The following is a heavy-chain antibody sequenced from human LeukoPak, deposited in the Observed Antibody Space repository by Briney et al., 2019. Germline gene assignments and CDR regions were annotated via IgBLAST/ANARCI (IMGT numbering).Heavy chain of an antibody. J-gene: IGHJ4*02. V-gene: IGHV3-9*01. CDR3: AKVGDGYNYGVYFDY. CDR1: GFTFDDYA. Sequence: SLRLSCAASGFTFDDYAMHWVRHAPGKGLEWVSGISWNSGTIGYADSVKGRFTISRDNAKNSLYLQMNSLRPEDSALYYCAKVGDGYNYGVYFDYWGQGTLVTVSS. D-gene: IGHD5-24*01. CDR2: ISWNSGTI.